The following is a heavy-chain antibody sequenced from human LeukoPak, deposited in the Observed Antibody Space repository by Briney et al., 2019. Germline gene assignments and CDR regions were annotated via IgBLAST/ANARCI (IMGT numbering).Heavy chain of an antibody. J-gene: IGHJ4*02. CDR2: ISYDGSNK. CDR1: GFTFSSYG. CDR3: AKGYYGSGSYLGY. Sequence: GGSLRLSCAASGFTFSSYGMHWVRQAPGKGLEWVAVISYDGSNKYYADSVKGRFTVSRDNSKNTLYLQMNSLRAEDTAVYYCAKGYYGSGSYLGYWGQGTLVTVSS. V-gene: IGHV3-30*18. D-gene: IGHD3-10*01.